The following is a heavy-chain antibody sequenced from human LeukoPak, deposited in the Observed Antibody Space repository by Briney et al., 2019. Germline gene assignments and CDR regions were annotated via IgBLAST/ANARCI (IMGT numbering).Heavy chain of an antibody. CDR3: ARIGTATRGPAGLDV. V-gene: IGHV3-48*03. J-gene: IGHJ6*02. CDR2: VASGGGANR. Sequence: GSLRLSCAASGFTFSSYEMNRVRQAPGKGLEWVSYVASGGGANRFYSESVKGRFTISRDNAKNSLYLHMNSLRAEDTGVYYCARIGTATRGPAGLDVWGQGTTVTVSS. CDR1: GFTFSSYE. D-gene: IGHD3-10*01.